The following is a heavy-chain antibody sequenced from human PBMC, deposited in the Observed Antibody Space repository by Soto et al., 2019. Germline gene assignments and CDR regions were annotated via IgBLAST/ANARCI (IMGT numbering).Heavy chain of an antibody. CDR2: IYYSGST. CDR1: GGSISSSSYY. V-gene: IGHV4-39*01. Sequence: QLQLQESGPGLVKPSETLSLTCTVSGGSISSSSYYWGWIRQPPGKGLEWIGSIYYSGSTYYNPSLKSRDTISVDTSKNQFSLKLSSVTAADTAVYYCARHPPTPSVRLEDNWFDPWGQGTLVTVSS. J-gene: IGHJ5*02. D-gene: IGHD6-19*01. CDR3: ARHPPTPSVRLEDNWFDP.